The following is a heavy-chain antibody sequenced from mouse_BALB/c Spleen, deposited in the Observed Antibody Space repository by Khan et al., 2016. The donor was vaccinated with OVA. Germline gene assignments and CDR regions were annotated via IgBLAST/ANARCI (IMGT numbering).Heavy chain of an antibody. J-gene: IGHJ4*01. CDR1: GFSLTGYG. CDR3: AREIYYDYAYYHAMDY. Sequence: QVQLKQSGPGLVAPSQSLSITCTVSGFSLTGYGVNWVRQPPGKGLEWLGMIWGDGSTDYNSALKSRLSISKDNSKSQVFLKMNSLQTDDTARYYCAREIYYDYAYYHAMDYWGQGTSVTVSS. V-gene: IGHV2-6-7*01. D-gene: IGHD2-4*01. CDR2: IWGDGST.